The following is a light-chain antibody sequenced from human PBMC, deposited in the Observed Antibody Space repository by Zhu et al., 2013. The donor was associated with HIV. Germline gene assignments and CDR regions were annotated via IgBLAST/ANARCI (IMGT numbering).Light chain of an antibody. Sequence: EIVMTQSPASLSVSPGERATLSCRASQRVSSNLAWYQQKPGQAPRLLIYAASTRATGIPARFSGSGSGTDFTLTISRLEPEDFAVYHCQQYGSTPWTFGQGTKVEIK. V-gene: IGKV3-15*01. J-gene: IGKJ1*01. CDR3: QQYGSTPWT. CDR1: QRVSSN. CDR2: AAS.